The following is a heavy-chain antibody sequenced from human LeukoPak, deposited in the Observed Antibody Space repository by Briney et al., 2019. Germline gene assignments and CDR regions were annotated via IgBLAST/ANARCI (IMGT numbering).Heavy chain of an antibody. Sequence: SVKVSCKASGGTFNSYAISWVRQAPGQGLEWMGGIIPIFGTANYAQKFQGRVTITADESTSTAYMELSSLRSEDTAVYYCARSSTPGGYYYMDVWGKGTTVTVSS. J-gene: IGHJ6*03. V-gene: IGHV1-69*01. CDR1: GGTFNSYA. D-gene: IGHD2-2*01. CDR2: IIPIFGTA. CDR3: ARSSTPGGYYYMDV.